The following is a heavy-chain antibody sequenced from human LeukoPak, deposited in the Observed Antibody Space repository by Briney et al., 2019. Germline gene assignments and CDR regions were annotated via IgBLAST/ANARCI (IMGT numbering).Heavy chain of an antibody. Sequence: PGGSLRLSCAASGFTLSNYWMHWVRQAPGKGPVWVSRINPGGSRIDYAESVRGQFTVSRDSAKNTLYLQMNSLRAEDTAVYYCSRDFVGADDYWGQGTLVTVSS. V-gene: IGHV3-74*01. CDR1: GFTLSNYW. CDR3: SRDFVGADDY. CDR2: INPGGSRI. J-gene: IGHJ4*02. D-gene: IGHD1-26*01.